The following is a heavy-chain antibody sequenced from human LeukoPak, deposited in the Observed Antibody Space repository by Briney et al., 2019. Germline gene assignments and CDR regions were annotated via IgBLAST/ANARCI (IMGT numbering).Heavy chain of an antibody. D-gene: IGHD5-12*01. CDR3: AKELVGSGYAD. V-gene: IGHV3-30*18. CDR2: ISYDGSNK. CDR1: GFTFSSYG. J-gene: IGHJ4*02. Sequence: GGSLRLSCAASGFTFSSYGMHWVRQAPGTGLEWVAVISYDGSNKYYADSVKGRFTISRDNSKNTVYLQMNSLRAEDTAVYYWAKELVGSGYADWGQGTLVTVSS.